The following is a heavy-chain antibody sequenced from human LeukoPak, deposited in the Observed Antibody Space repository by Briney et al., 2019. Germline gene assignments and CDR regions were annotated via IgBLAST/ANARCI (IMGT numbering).Heavy chain of an antibody. V-gene: IGHV1-18*01. CDR2: ISAYNGNT. D-gene: IGHD3-22*01. CDR3: AGAHRYYYDSSGYYYLY. CDR1: GYTFTSYG. J-gene: IGHJ4*02. Sequence: GASVKVSCTASGYTFTSYGISWVRQAPGQGLEWMGWISAYNGNTNYAQKLQGRVTTTTDTSTSTAYMELRSLRSDDTAVYYCAGAHRYYYDSSGYYYLYWGQGTLVTVSS.